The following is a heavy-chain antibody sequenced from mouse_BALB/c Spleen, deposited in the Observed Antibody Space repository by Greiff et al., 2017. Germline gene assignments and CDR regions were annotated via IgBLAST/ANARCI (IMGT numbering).Heavy chain of an antibody. V-gene: IGHV1S26*01. CDR2: INPSSGYT. Sequence: QVQLQQPGAELVKPGASVKLSCKASGYTFTSYWMHWVKQRPGQGLEWIGYINPSSGYTNYNQKFKDKATLTADKSSSTAYMQLSSLTSEDSAVYYCARGGTSYAMDYWGQGTSVTVSS. D-gene: IGHD3-3*01. CDR1: GYTFTSYW. J-gene: IGHJ4*01. CDR3: ARGGTSYAMDY.